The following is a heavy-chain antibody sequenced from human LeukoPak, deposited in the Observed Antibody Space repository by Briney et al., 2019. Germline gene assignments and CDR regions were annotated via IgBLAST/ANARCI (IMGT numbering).Heavy chain of an antibody. J-gene: IGHJ4*02. CDR1: GFTFDDYG. D-gene: IGHD3-3*01. CDR3: VIRPYSYDFWSGYYTY. Sequence: PGGSLRLSCAASGFTFDDYGMSWVRQAPGKGLEWVSGINWNGGSTGYADSVKGRFTISRDNAKNSLYLQMNSLRAEDTAVYYCVIRPYSYDFWSGYYTYWGQGTLVTVSS. V-gene: IGHV3-20*04. CDR2: INWNGGST.